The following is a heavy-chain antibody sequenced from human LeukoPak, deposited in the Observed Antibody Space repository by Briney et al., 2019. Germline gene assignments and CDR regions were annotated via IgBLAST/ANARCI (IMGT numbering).Heavy chain of an antibody. CDR2: IYYSGST. V-gene: IGHV4-59*01. J-gene: IGHJ4*02. Sequence: PSETLSLTCTVSGGSISSYYWSWIRQPPGKGLEWIGYIYYSGSTYYYPSLKSRVTISVDTSKNQFSLKLSSVTAADTAVYYCAIMVQGVHTYFGSWGQGNLVAVSS. D-gene: IGHD3-10*01. CDR1: GGSISSYY. CDR3: AIMVQGVHTYFGS.